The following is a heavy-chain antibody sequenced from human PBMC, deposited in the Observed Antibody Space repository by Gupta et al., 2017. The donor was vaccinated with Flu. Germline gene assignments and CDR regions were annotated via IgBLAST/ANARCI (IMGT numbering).Heavy chain of an antibody. CDR2: IYPGDSDT. J-gene: IGHJ4*02. CDR3: ARHPRMATMPKGGFDY. D-gene: IGHD5-12*01. Sequence: YWIGWVRQMPGKGLEWMGIIYPGDSDTRYSPSCQGQVTISADKSISTAYLQWSSLKASDTAMYYCARHPRMATMPKGGFDYWGQGTLVTVSS. V-gene: IGHV5-51*01. CDR1: YW.